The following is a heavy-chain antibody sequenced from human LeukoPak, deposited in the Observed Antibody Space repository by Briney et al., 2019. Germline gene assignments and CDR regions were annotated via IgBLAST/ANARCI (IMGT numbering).Heavy chain of an antibody. J-gene: IGHJ4*02. CDR2: ISGSGGAT. CDR1: GFTFNSYG. D-gene: IGHD6-19*01. V-gene: IGHV3-23*01. CDR3: AKELRQWLPKGGYFDY. Sequence: GGSLRLSCAASGFTFNSYGMSWVRQAPGKGLEWVSGISGSGGATYYADSVKGRFTISRDNSKNTLYLQMNSLRAEDTAVYYCAKELRQWLPKGGYFDYWGQGTLVTVSS.